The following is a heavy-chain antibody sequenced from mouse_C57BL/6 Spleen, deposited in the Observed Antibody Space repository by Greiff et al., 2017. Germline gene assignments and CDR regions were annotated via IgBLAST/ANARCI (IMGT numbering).Heavy chain of an antibody. J-gene: IGHJ4*01. CDR2: ISSGGDYI. D-gene: IGHD2-5*01. V-gene: IGHV5-9-1*02. CDR3: TRGTIVTTNYYAMDY. CDR1: GFTFSSYA. Sequence: EVKLMESGEGLVKPGGSLKLSCAASGFTFSSYAMSWVRQTPEKRLEWVAYISSGGDYIYYADTVKGRFTISRDNARNTLYLQMSSLKSEDTAMYYCTRGTIVTTNYYAMDYWGQGTSVTVSS.